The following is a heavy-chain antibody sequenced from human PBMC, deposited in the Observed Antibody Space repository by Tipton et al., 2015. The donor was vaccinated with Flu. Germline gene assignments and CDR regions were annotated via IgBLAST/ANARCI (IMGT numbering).Heavy chain of an antibody. CDR3: ARFHSGVVPAAASYYYYYYMDV. D-gene: IGHD2-2*01. CDR1: GGTFSSYA. CDR2: IIPIFGTA. V-gene: IGHV1-69*06. J-gene: IGHJ6*03. Sequence: QVQLVQSGAEVKKPGSSVKVSCKASGGTFSSYAISWVRQAPGQGLEWMGGIIPIFGTANYAQKFQGRVTITADKSTSTAYMELSSLRSEDTAVYYCARFHSGVVPAAASYYYYYYMDVWGKGTTVTVSS.